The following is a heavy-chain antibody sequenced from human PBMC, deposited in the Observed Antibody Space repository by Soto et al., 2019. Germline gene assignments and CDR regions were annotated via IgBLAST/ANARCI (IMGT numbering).Heavy chain of an antibody. CDR1: GFTLSSYA. CDR2: IVGSGGST. V-gene: IGHV3-23*01. CDR3: AKVPDYGDYGVVYWYFDL. D-gene: IGHD4-17*01. J-gene: IGHJ2*01. Sequence: GSLRLSCAASGFTLSSYAMSCVRQAPGKGREWVSGIVGSGGSTYYADSVKGRFIISRDNSKNTLYLQINSLRVEDTAVYYCAKVPDYGDYGVVYWYFDLWGRGTLVTVSS.